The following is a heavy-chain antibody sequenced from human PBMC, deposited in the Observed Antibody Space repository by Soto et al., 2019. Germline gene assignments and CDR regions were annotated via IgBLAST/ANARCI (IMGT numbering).Heavy chain of an antibody. CDR1: GYTFTSYY. Sequence: ASVKVSCKASGYTFTSYYMHWVRQAPGQGLEWMGIINPSGGSTSYAQKFQGRVTMTRDTSTSTVYMELSSLRSEDTAVYYCARGDGYSYYYYYGMDVWGQVTTFTVSS. CDR2: INPSGGST. CDR3: ARGDGYSYYYYYGMDV. V-gene: IGHV1-46*01. J-gene: IGHJ6*02. D-gene: IGHD5-12*01.